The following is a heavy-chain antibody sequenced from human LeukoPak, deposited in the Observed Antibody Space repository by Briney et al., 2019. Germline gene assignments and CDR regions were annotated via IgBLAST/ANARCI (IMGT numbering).Heavy chain of an antibody. D-gene: IGHD3-10*01. J-gene: IGHJ5*02. CDR1: GGSFSGYY. Sequence: SETLSLTCAVYGGSFSGYYWSWIRQPPGKGLEWIGEINHSGSTNYNPSLKSRVTITVDTSKNQFSLKLSSVTAADTAVYYCARVYLPDYYGSGSRWFDPWGQGTLVTVSS. CDR2: INHSGST. CDR3: ARVYLPDYYGSGSRWFDP. V-gene: IGHV4-34*01.